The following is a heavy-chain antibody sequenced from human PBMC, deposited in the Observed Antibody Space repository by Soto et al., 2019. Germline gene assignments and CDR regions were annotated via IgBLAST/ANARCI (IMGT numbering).Heavy chain of an antibody. CDR1: GFTFSDSG. V-gene: IGHV3-30*18. J-gene: IGHJ4*02. D-gene: IGHD6-19*01. CDR2: ISYDGSNK. Sequence: GGSLRLSCAASGFTFSDSGMHWVRQAPGKGLEWVTFISYDGSNKYYIDSVKGRFTISRDNSKNTVYLQMNSLRVEDTAVYYCAKRQAVADAEYWGQGTLVTVSS. CDR3: AKRQAVADAEY.